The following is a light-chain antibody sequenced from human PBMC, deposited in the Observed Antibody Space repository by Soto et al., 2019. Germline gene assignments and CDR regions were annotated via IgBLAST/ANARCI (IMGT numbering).Light chain of an antibody. CDR2: GAS. J-gene: IGKJ1*01. CDR1: QSVSSSY. CDR3: QQYGSSPT. V-gene: IGKV3-20*01. Sequence: EIVFTQSPGSLSLSPGERATLSCRASQSVSSSYLAWYQQKPGQAPRLLIYGASSRATGIPDRSSGSGSRTVFILTISRLEPEDFAVYYCQQYGSSPTFGQGTKVDIK.